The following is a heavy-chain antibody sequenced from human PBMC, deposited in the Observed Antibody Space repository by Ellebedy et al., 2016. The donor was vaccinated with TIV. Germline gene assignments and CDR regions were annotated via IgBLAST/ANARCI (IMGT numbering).Heavy chain of an antibody. V-gene: IGHV3-7*03. CDR2: IRHDGGEK. CDR3: ASGHRGISFGI. D-gene: IGHD3-16*01. Sequence: PGGSLRLSCAASGFTFSSYWMSWVRQVRQAPGKGLEWVANIRHDGGEKSYVDSVKGRFTIFRDNTKNSLYLQMNSLRAEDTAVYYCASGHRGISFGIWGQGTMVTVSS. J-gene: IGHJ3*02. CDR1: GFTFSSYW.